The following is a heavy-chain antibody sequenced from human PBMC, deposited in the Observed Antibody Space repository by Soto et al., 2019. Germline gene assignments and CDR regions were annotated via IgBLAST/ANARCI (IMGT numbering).Heavy chain of an antibody. CDR3: ARDEGQPRYGMDV. V-gene: IGHV3-30-3*01. CDR2: ISYDGGNK. Sequence: QVQLVESGGGVVQPGRSLRLSCAASGFTFSSYAMHWVRQAPGKGLEWVAVISYDGGNKYYADSVKGRFTISRDNSKNTLYLQMNSLRAEDTAVYYCARDEGQPRYGMDVWGQGTTVTVSS. J-gene: IGHJ6*02. CDR1: GFTFSSYA. D-gene: IGHD5-18*01.